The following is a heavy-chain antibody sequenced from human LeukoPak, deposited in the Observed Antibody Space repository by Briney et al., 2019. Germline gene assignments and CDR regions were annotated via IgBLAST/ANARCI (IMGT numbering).Heavy chain of an antibody. CDR2: INHSGST. Sequence: SETLSLTCAVYGGSFSGYYWSWIRQPPGKGLEWIGEINHSGSTNYNPSLKSRVTISVDTSKNQFSLKLSSVTAADTAVYYCASVCSTSCYGNGYYYMDVWGKGTTVTVSS. D-gene: IGHD2-2*01. V-gene: IGHV4-34*01. CDR3: ASVCSTSCYGNGYYYMDV. CDR1: GGSFSGYY. J-gene: IGHJ6*03.